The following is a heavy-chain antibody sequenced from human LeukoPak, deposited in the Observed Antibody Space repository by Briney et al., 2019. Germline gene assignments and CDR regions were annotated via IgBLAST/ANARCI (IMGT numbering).Heavy chain of an antibody. CDR2: IYSGGST. CDR3: ARDSLGDSWDY. Sequence: GGSLRLSCAASGFTVSSNYMSWVRQAPGKGLEWVSVIYSGGSTYYADSVKGRFTISRDNSKNTLYLQMNSLRAEDTAVYYCARDSLGDSWDYWGQGTLVTVSS. D-gene: IGHD3-10*01. V-gene: IGHV3-53*01. CDR1: GFTVSSNY. J-gene: IGHJ4*02.